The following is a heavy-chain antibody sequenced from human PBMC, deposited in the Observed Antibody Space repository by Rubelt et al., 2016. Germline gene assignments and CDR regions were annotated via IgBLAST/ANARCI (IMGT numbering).Heavy chain of an antibody. CDR3: ARLGPGSTSHAFDI. Sequence: QVQLQESGPGLVKASETLSLTCTVSGGSISSYYWSWIRQPPGKGPEWIGYIHYSGSTNYNPSLKSRVTILVDTSKNQFSLTLGSVTAADTAVDDWARLGPGSTSHAFDIWGQGTMVTVSS. D-gene: IGHD3-10*01. V-gene: IGHV4-59*12. CDR2: IHYSGST. CDR1: GGSISSYY. J-gene: IGHJ3*02.